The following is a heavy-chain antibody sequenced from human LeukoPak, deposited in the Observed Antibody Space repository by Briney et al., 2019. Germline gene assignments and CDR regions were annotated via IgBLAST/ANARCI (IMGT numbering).Heavy chain of an antibody. CDR2: IGTAVDT. D-gene: IGHD3-22*01. Sequence: GGSLRLSRAASGFTFSIYDMHSVRQATGKGLECVSAIGTAVDTYYPVSVKCRFPISRENAKNSLYLQMNSLRAGDTAVYYCARGDSSGYYDAFDIWGQGTMVTVSS. J-gene: IGHJ3*02. V-gene: IGHV3-13*01. CDR3: ARGDSSGYYDAFDI. CDR1: GFTFSIYD.